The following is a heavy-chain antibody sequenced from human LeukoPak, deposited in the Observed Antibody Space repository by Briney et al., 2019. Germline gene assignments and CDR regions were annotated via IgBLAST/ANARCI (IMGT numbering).Heavy chain of an antibody. CDR2: IKEDGSEK. V-gene: IGHV3-7*03. J-gene: IGHJ2*01. CDR1: GFTFSNYW. D-gene: IGHD2-15*01. Sequence: GGSLRLSCAASGFTFSNYWMTWVRQAPGTGLEWVANIKEDGSEKYYVDSVKGRFTLSRDNSKGTLYLQMNNLRAEDTAVYYCASSGFCSGGSCSLRYWYFDLWGRGTLVTVSS. CDR3: ASSGFCSGGSCSLRYWYFDL.